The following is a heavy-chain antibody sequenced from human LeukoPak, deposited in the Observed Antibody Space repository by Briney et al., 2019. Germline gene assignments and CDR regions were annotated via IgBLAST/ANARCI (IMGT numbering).Heavy chain of an antibody. J-gene: IGHJ4*02. D-gene: IGHD2-8*02. CDR1: GFTFSSYD. Sequence: GGSLRLSCAASGFTFSSYDMHWVRQAPGKGLEWVAVISYDGSNKYYADSVKGRFTISRDNSKNTLYLQMNSLRAEDTAVYYCARALVVVRYYFDYWGQGTLVTVSS. V-gene: IGHV3-30-3*01. CDR3: ARALVVVRYYFDY. CDR2: ISYDGSNK.